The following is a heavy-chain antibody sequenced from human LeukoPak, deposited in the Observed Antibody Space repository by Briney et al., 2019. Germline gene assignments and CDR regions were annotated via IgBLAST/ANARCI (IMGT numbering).Heavy chain of an antibody. CDR1: GFTFSSYG. J-gene: IGHJ4*02. D-gene: IGHD6-25*01. CDR3: AKDRGYGLRYFDY. V-gene: IGHV3-30*18. CDR2: ISYDGSNK. Sequence: PGRSLRLSCAASGFTFSSYGMHWVRQAPGKGLEWVAVISYDGSNKYYADFVKGRFTISRDNSKNTLYLQMNSLRAEDTAVYYCAKDRGYGLRYFDYWGQGTLVTVSS.